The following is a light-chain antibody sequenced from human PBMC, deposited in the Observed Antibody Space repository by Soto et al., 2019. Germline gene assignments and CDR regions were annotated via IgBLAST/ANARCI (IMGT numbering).Light chain of an antibody. CDR1: SSDIGGYNF. J-gene: IGLJ3*02. V-gene: IGLV2-14*01. CDR3: SSYTTSCPRV. CDR2: DVS. Sequence: QSALTQPASVSGSPGQSITISCTGTSSDIGGYNFVSWYQQHPGKAPKLMIYDVSNRPSGVSNRFSGSKSGNTASLTISGLQDEEEADYYCSSYTTSCPRVCGGGTKLTVL.